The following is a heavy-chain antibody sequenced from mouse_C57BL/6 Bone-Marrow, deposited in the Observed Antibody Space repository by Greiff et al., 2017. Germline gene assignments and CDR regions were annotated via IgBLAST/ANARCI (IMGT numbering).Heavy chain of an antibody. CDR3: ASLYYYGSSLYYFYY. CDR1: GYTFTSYG. J-gene: IGHJ2*01. D-gene: IGHD1-1*01. Sequence: QVQLQQSGAELARPGASVKLSCKASGYTFTSYGISWVKQRNGQGLEWIGEIYPRSGNTYYNEKFKGKATLTADKSSSTAYMELRSLTSEYSAVYFCASLYYYGSSLYYFYYWGQGTTLTVSS. V-gene: IGHV1-81*01. CDR2: IYPRSGNT.